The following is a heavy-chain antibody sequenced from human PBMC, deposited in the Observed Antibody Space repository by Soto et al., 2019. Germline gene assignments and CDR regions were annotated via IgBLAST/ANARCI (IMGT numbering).Heavy chain of an antibody. CDR1: GYTFTSYG. D-gene: IGHD3-22*01. CDR3: GRAEYYYDSSGYYYVAFDI. V-gene: IGHV1-18*01. CDR2: ISAYNGNT. Sequence: ASVKVSCKASGYTFTSYGISWVRQAPGQGLEWMGWISAYNGNTNYAQKLQGRVTMTTDTSTSTAYMELRSLRSDDTAVYYCGRAEYYYDSSGYYYVAFDIWGQGTMVTVSS. J-gene: IGHJ3*02.